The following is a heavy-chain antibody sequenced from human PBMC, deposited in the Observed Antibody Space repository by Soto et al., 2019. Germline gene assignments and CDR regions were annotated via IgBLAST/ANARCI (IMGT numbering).Heavy chain of an antibody. Sequence: SGPTLVNPTQTLTLTCTFSGFSLSTSGVGVGWIRQPPGKALEWLALIYWNDDKRYSPSLKSRLTITKDTSKNQVVLTMTNVDPVDTATYYCAHITVHTQYYDFWSGYYPWYNWFDPWGQGTLVTVSS. V-gene: IGHV2-5*01. CDR1: GFSLSTSGVG. D-gene: IGHD3-3*01. J-gene: IGHJ5*02. CDR3: AHITVHTQYYDFWSGYYPWYNWFDP. CDR2: IYWNDDK.